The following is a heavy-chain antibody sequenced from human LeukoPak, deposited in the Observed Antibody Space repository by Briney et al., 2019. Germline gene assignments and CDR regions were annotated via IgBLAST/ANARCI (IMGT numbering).Heavy chain of an antibody. CDR1: GYTFTSYG. CDR3: ARDLGNRGYSGYVDFDY. D-gene: IGHD5-12*01. CDR2: ISAYNGNT. Sequence: GASVKASRKASGYTFTSYGISWVRQAPGQGLEWMGWISAYNGNTNYAQKLQGRVTMTTDTSTSTAYMELRSLRSDDTAVYYCARDLGNRGYSGYVDFDYWGQGTLVTVSS. V-gene: IGHV1-18*01. J-gene: IGHJ4*02.